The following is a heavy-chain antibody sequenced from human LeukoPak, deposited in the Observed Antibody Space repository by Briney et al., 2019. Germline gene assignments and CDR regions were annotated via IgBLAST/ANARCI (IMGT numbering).Heavy chain of an antibody. CDR2: ISAYNGNT. Sequence: GASVKVSYKASGYTFTSYGISWVRQAPGQGLEWMGWISAYNGNTNYAQKLQGRVTITTDTSTSTAYMELSSLRFDDTAVYYCATAGDDPRQALDVWGKGTTVTVS. D-gene: IGHD7-27*01. CDR1: GYTFTSYG. CDR3: ATAGDDPRQALDV. V-gene: IGHV1-18*01. J-gene: IGHJ6*03.